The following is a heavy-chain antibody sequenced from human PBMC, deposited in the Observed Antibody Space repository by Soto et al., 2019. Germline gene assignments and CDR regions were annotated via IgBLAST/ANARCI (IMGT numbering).Heavy chain of an antibody. D-gene: IGHD4-4*01. J-gene: IGHJ3*02. CDR2: IIPIFGTA. CDR1: GGTFSSYA. Sequence: GASVKVSCKASGGTFSSYAISWVRQAPGQGLEWMGGIIPIFGTANCAQKFQGRVTITADESTSTAYMELSSLRSEDTAVYYCAREFTVTTLRSLPDPDAFDIWGQGTMVTVSS. V-gene: IGHV1-69*13. CDR3: AREFTVTTLRSLPDPDAFDI.